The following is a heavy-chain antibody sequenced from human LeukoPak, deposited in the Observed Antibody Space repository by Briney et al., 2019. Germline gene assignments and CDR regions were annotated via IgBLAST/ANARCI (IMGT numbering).Heavy chain of an antibody. J-gene: IGHJ4*02. CDR2: ISSNGGST. CDR3: ARAKRGKQLVLFGGETGGYFDY. CDR1: GFTFSSYA. V-gene: IGHV3-64*01. D-gene: IGHD6-6*01. Sequence: PGGSLRLSCAASGFTFSSYAMHWVRQAPGRGLEYVSAISSNGGSTYYANSVKGRFTISRDNSKNTLYLQMGSLRAEDMAVYYCARAKRGKQLVLFGGETGGYFDYWGQGTLVTVSS.